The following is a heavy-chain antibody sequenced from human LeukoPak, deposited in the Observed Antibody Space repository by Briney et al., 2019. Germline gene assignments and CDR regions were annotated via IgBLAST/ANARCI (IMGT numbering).Heavy chain of an antibody. J-gene: IGHJ3*02. Sequence: GGSLRLSCEAPGLTFNKYWMTWVRQAPGKGLEWVANIKQDGSEKNYVDSVKGRFTISRDNAKNSLSLRMNSLSAEDTAVYYCARDPSLIVGGAFDIWGQGTMVTVSS. D-gene: IGHD3-22*01. V-gene: IGHV3-7*01. CDR2: IKQDGSEK. CDR1: GLTFNKYW. CDR3: ARDPSLIVGGAFDI.